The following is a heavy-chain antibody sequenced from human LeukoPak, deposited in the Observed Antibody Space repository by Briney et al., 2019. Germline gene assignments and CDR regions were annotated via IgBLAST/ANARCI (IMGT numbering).Heavy chain of an antibody. V-gene: IGHV1-8*01. Sequence: GASVKVSCKASGYTFTSYDINWVRQATGQGLEWMGWMNPNSGNTGYAQKFQGRVTMTRNTSISTAYMELSGLRSEDTAVYYCARGRDYYDSSGYLNDAFDIWGQGTLVTVSS. J-gene: IGHJ3*02. CDR3: ARGRDYYDSSGYLNDAFDI. CDR2: MNPNSGNT. D-gene: IGHD3-22*01. CDR1: GYTFTSYD.